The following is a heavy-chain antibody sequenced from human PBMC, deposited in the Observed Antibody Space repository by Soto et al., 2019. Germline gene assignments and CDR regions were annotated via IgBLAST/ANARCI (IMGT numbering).Heavy chain of an antibody. V-gene: IGHV1-3*01. CDR2: INAGNGNT. CDR3: ARTVGYYYVMDF. Sequence: ASVKVSCKASGYTFTSYAMHWVRQAPGQRLEWMGWINAGNGNTKYSQKFQGRVTITRDTSASTAYMELSSLRSEDTAVYYCARTVGYYYVMDFWGQGSTVIVSS. J-gene: IGHJ6*02. D-gene: IGHD4-17*01. CDR1: GYTFTSYA.